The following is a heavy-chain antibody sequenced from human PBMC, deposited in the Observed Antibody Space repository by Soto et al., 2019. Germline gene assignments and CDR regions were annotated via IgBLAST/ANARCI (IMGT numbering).Heavy chain of an antibody. CDR1: GFTFSSYS. CDR2: IISSSSTI. Sequence: VQLVECGGGLVQPGRSLRLSCAASGFTFSSYSMNWVRQAPGKGLEWVSYIISSSSTIYYADSVKGRFTISRDNAKNSLYLQMNSLRDEDTAVYYCARVYAPNYYYYGMDVWGQGTTVTVSS. D-gene: IGHD2-8*01. V-gene: IGHV3-48*02. J-gene: IGHJ6*02. CDR3: ARVYAPNYYYYGMDV.